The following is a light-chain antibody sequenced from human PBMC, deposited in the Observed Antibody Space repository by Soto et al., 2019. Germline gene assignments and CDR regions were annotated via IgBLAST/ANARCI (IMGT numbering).Light chain of an antibody. V-gene: IGLV2-14*01. CDR2: DVS. Sequence: QSALTQPASVSGSPGQSITISCTGTSSDVGGYNYVSWYQQHLGKAPKLMIYDVSNRPSGVSNRFSGSKSGNTASLTISGLQAEDEADYYCSSYTSSSTRVFGTGTQLTVL. J-gene: IGLJ7*01. CDR1: SSDVGGYNY. CDR3: SSYTSSSTRV.